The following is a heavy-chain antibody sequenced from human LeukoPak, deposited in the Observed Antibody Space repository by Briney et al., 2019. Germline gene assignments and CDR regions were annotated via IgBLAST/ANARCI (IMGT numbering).Heavy chain of an antibody. J-gene: IGHJ5*02. CDR3: ARVMEFRGWFDP. D-gene: IGHD2-8*01. CDR1: GYTFTSYG. V-gene: IGHV1-18*01. CDR2: ISAYNGIT. Sequence: ASVKVSCKASGYTFTSYGISWVRQAPGQGLEWMGWISAYNGITNYAQKLQGRVTMTTDTSTSTAYMELRSLRSDDTAVYYCARVMEFRGWFDPWGQGTLVTVSS.